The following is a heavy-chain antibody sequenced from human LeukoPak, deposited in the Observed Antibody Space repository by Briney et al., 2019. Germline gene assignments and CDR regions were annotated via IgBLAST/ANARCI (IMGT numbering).Heavy chain of an antibody. CDR2: IYYTGTT. V-gene: IGHV4-30-4*01. D-gene: IGHD3-10*01. J-gene: IGHJ4*02. CDR3: ARYGSRTFDY. CDR1: GGSINSGDYY. Sequence: SETLSLTCTVSGGSINSGDYYWGWIRQPPGTGLEWIGYIYYTGTTYYNPSLKSRVTISVDTSKNQFSLKLSSVTAADTAVYYCARYGSRTFDYWGQGTLVTVSS.